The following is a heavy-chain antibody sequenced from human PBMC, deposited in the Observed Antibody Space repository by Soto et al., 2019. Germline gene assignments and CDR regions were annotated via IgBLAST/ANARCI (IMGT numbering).Heavy chain of an antibody. J-gene: IGHJ4*02. CDR3: ARGVNGYYYVDY. V-gene: IGHV3-74*01. D-gene: IGHD2-8*01. CDR1: GFISSRCW. Sequence: EVQLVESGGNVLQPGGSLRLSCAASGFISSRCWTHLVRQAPGKGLVLVSRIDRDGSRTDYADYVKGRFAVSRDDAKNTVLLQMNSRRADDTAVFYCARGVNGYYYVDYWGQGTLVTVSS. CDR2: IDRDGSRT.